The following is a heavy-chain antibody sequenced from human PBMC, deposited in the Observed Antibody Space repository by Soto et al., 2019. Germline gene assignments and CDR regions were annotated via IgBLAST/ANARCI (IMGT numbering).Heavy chain of an antibody. Sequence: GGSLRLSCTASGFTFGDYAMSWFRQAPGKGLEWVGFIRSKAYGGTTEYAASVKGRFTISRDDSKSIAYLQMNSLKTEDTAVYYCTRDGDDYYYIWGSYILYFDYWGQGTLVTVSS. CDR3: TRDGDDYYYIWGSYILYFDY. CDR1: GFTFGDYA. J-gene: IGHJ4*02. CDR2: IRSKAYGGTT. D-gene: IGHD3-16*01. V-gene: IGHV3-49*03.